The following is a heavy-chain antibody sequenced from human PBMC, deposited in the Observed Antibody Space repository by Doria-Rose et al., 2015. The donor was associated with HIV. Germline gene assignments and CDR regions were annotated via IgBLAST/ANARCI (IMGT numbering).Heavy chain of an antibody. V-gene: IGHV2-26*01. D-gene: IGHD6-13*01. CDR2: IFSDDER. CDR3: ARIKSSRWYHKYYFDF. Sequence: QVQLVQSGPVLVKPTETLTLTCTVSGVSLSSPGMGVSWIRQPPGKALEWLANIFSDDERSYKTSLKSRLTISRGTSKSQVVLTMTGMDPVDTAIYYCARIKSSRWYHKYYFDFWGQGTLVIVSA. J-gene: IGHJ4*02. CDR1: GVSLSSPGMG.